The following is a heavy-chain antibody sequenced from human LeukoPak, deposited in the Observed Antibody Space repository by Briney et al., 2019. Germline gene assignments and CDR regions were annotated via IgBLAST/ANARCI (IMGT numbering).Heavy chain of an antibody. CDR1: GYTFTSYY. CDR3: ARGDSSGYTPLPFDY. V-gene: IGHV1-46*01. CDR2: INPSGGST. J-gene: IGHJ4*02. D-gene: IGHD3-22*01. Sequence: ASVKVSCKASGYTFTSYYMHWVRQAPGQGLEWMGIINPSGGSTSYAQKFQGRVTMTRDTSTSTVYMELSSLRSEDTAVHYCARGDSSGYTPLPFDYWGQGTLVTVSS.